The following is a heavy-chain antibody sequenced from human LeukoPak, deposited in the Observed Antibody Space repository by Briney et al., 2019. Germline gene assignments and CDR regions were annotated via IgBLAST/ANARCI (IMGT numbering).Heavy chain of an antibody. CDR3: ARYYYDSSGLRFDP. CDR2: ITNSGNSK. Sequence: PGGSLRLSCAASEFTFSSYSMNWVRKAPGKGLEWVSYITNSGNSKSYADSVKGRFTISRDNTKNSLYLQMNGLRAEDTAVYYCARYYYDSSGLRFDPWGQGTLVTVSS. V-gene: IGHV3-48*01. J-gene: IGHJ5*02. CDR1: EFTFSSYS. D-gene: IGHD3-22*01.